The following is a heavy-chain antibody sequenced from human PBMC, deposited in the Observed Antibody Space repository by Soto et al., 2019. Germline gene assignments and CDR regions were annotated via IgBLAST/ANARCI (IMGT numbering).Heavy chain of an antibody. D-gene: IGHD4-4*01. CDR2: ISSSSSYI. V-gene: IGHV3-21*01. J-gene: IGHJ4*02. CDR3: ARDLTPPPGHYSNLMRSSY. CDR1: GFTFSSYS. Sequence: GGSLRLSCAASGFTFSSYSMNWVRQAPGKGLEWVSSISSSSSYIYYADSVKGRFTISRDNAKNSLYLQMNSLRAEDTAVYYCARDLTPPPGHYSNLMRSSYWGQGTLVTVSS.